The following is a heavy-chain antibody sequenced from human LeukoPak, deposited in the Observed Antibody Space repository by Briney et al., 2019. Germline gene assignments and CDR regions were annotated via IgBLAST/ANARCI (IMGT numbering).Heavy chain of an antibody. Sequence: GGSLRLSCAASGFTFSSYAMHWVRQAPGKGLEWVAVISYDGSNKYYADSVKGRFTISRDNSKNTLYLQMNSLRAEDTAVYYCARGQLLSSYYMDVWGKGTTVTVSS. CDR1: GFTFSSYA. CDR3: ARGQLLSSYYMDV. V-gene: IGHV3-30-3*01. D-gene: IGHD2-2*01. CDR2: ISYDGSNK. J-gene: IGHJ6*03.